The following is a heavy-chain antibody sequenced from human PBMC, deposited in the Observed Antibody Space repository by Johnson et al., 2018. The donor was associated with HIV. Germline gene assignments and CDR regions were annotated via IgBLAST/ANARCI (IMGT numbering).Heavy chain of an antibody. Sequence: QVQLVESGGGVIQPGRSLRVSCAASGFTFSSYGMHWVRQAPGKGLEWVAVTSYDGSNKYYADSVKGRFTISRDNAKNTLYLQMNSLRAEDTAVYYCARESIKVPGIISAFDFWGHGTMVTVSS. CDR2: TSYDGSNK. J-gene: IGHJ3*01. D-gene: IGHD3-10*01. CDR1: GFTFSSYG. V-gene: IGHV3-33*05. CDR3: ARESIKVPGIISAFDF.